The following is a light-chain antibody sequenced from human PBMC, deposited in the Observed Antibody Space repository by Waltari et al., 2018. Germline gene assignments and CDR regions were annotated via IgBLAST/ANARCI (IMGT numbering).Light chain of an antibody. J-gene: IGLJ2*01. CDR3: QTWVPDTVV. V-gene: IGLV4-69*01. Sequence: QLAVTQSPSASASLGASVKLTCTLSSEHSAYALAWHQHQPEKGPRFLMRIDGGGGHTKGDGIPDRFSCLSSGAVRYLTISSLQYEDEAAYYCQTWVPDTVVFGGGTKLTV. CDR1: SEHSAYA. CDR2: IDGGGGH.